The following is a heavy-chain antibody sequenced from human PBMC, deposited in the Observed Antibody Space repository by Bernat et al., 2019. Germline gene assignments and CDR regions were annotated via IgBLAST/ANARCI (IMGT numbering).Heavy chain of an antibody. D-gene: IGHD4-23*01. CDR2: IIPTLGIA. Sequence: QVQLVQSGAEVKKPGSSVKVSCKASGGPFSSYAISWVRQAPGQGLEWMGRIIPTLGIANYAQKFQGRVTITADKSTSTAYMELSSLRSEDTAVDYCARADYGGIFSWYFDLWGRGTLVTVSS. CDR3: ARADYGGIFSWYFDL. CDR1: GGPFSSYA. V-gene: IGHV1-69*04. J-gene: IGHJ2*01.